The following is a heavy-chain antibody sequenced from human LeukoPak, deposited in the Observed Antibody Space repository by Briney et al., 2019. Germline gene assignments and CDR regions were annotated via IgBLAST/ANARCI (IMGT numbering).Heavy chain of an antibody. CDR2: ISGSGGST. V-gene: IGHV3-23*01. CDR1: GFTFSSYW. J-gene: IGHJ5*02. Sequence: AGGSLRLSCAASGFTFSSYWMHWVRQAPGKGLVWVSAISGSGGSTYYADSVKGRFTISRDNSKNTLYLQMNSLRAEDTAVYYCAKDRFLDRFLEWSPGWFDPWGQGTLVTVSS. D-gene: IGHD3-3*01. CDR3: AKDRFLDRFLEWSPGWFDP.